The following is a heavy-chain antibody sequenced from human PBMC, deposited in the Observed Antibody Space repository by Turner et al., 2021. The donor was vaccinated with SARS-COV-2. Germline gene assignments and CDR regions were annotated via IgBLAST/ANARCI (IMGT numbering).Heavy chain of an antibody. CDR3: ARFSGASPDVDY. D-gene: IGHD2-15*01. Sequence: EVQLVESVGSLVQPGGSMRLSCAASGFPFSGYWMSWVRQTPGKWLEWVANIKQEGSEKYYVDSVKGRFTISRDKAKNSLYLQMNSLRAEDTAVYYCARFSGASPDVDYWGQGTLVTVSS. J-gene: IGHJ4*02. CDR2: IKQEGSEK. V-gene: IGHV3-7*01. CDR1: GFPFSGYW.